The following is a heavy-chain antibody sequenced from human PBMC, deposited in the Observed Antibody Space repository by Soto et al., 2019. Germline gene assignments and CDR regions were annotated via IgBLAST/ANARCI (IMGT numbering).Heavy chain of an antibody. V-gene: IGHV3-48*03. J-gene: IGHJ3*02. CDR1: GFTFSSYE. Sequence: GGSLRLSCAASGFTFSSYEMNWVRQAPGKGLEWVSYISSSGSTIYYADSVKGRFTISRDNAKNSLYLQMNSLRAEDTAVYYCARDPSYYDSSGYYQQDAFDIWGQGTMVT. D-gene: IGHD3-22*01. CDR3: ARDPSYYDSSGYYQQDAFDI. CDR2: ISSSGSTI.